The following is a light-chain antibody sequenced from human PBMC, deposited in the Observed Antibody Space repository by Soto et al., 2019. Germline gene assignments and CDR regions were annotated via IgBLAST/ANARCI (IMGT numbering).Light chain of an antibody. V-gene: IGKV3-20*01. J-gene: IGKJ2*01. Sequence: EIVLTQSPGTLSLSPGERATLSCRASQSVTSNFLAWYQQKPGQAPRLLIYGGSTRAAGVPDRFSGGGFGPDFTLTTPRGGPEDFAVYYCQQYGRSHLISTFGRGTKLGVK. CDR3: QQYGRSHLIST. CDR2: GGS. CDR1: QSVTSNF.